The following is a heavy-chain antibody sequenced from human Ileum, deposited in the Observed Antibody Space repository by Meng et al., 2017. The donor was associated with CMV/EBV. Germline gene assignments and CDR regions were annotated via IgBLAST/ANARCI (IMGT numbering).Heavy chain of an antibody. D-gene: IGHD3-22*01. CDR1: GGSFSGYY. CDR3: ARGRFDYYDSSGPPNY. V-gene: IGHV4-34*01. Sequence: SETLSLTCAVYGGSFSGYYWSWIRQPPGKRLEWIGEINHSGSTNYNPSLKSRVTISVDTSKNQFSLKLSSVTAADTAVYYCARGRFDYYDSSGPPNYWGQGTLVTVSS. J-gene: IGHJ4*02. CDR2: INHSGST.